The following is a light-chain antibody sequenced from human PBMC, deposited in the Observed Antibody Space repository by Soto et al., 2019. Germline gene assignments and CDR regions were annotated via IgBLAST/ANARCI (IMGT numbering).Light chain of an antibody. V-gene: IGLV2-11*01. CDR1: SSDVGEYIY. CDR2: DVS. CDR3: CSYAGIYTYV. Sequence: QSALTQPRSVSGSPGQSVTISCTGTSSDVGEYIYVSWYQQHPGQATKLIIYDVSQRPSGVPDRFSGSKSGNTAYLTISGLLAEDEADYHCCSYAGIYTYVFGTGTKLTVL. J-gene: IGLJ1*01.